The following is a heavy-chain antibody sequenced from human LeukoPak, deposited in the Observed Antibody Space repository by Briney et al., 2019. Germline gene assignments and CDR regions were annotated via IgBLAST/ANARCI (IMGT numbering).Heavy chain of an antibody. CDR1: GFTFSSYE. Sequence: GGSLRLSCAASGFTFSSYEMNWVRQAPGKGLEWVSYISSSGSTIYYADSVKGRFTISRDNSKNTLYLQMNSLRAEDTAVYYCARTRGGGSSWYYFDYWGQGTLVTVSS. V-gene: IGHV3-48*03. J-gene: IGHJ4*02. CDR2: ISSSGSTI. D-gene: IGHD6-13*01. CDR3: ARTRGGGSSWYYFDY.